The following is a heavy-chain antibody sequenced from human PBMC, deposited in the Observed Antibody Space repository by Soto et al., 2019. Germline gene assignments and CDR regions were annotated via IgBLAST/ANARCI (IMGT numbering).Heavy chain of an antibody. Sequence: SSETLSLTCTVSGGSISSYYWSWIRQPPGKGLEWIGYIYYSGSTNYNPSLKSRVTISVDTSKNQFSLKLSSVTAADTAVYYCARPLGPGAFEIWGQGTMVTVSS. D-gene: IGHD1-26*01. V-gene: IGHV4-59*01. CDR3: ARPLGPGAFEI. J-gene: IGHJ3*02. CDR1: GGSISSYY. CDR2: IYYSGST.